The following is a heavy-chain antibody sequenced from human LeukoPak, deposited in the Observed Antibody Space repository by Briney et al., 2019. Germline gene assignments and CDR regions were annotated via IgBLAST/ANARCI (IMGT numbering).Heavy chain of an antibody. CDR2: IYTSGIT. CDR1: GGSISSQY. CDR3: ARERPAGRAAAGHFDY. V-gene: IGHV4-4*07. J-gene: IGHJ4*02. Sequence: PSETLSLTCTVSGGSISSQYWSWIRQPAGKGLEWIGRIYTSGITNYNPSLKSRVTMSVDTSKNQFSLKLRSVTAADTAVYYCARERPAGRAAAGHFDYWGQGTLVTVSS. D-gene: IGHD6-13*01.